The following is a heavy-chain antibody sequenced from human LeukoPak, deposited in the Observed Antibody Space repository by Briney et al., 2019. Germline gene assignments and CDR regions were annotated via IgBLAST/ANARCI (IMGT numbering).Heavy chain of an antibody. CDR1: GFTFSTYD. CDR2: ISGNGGTT. D-gene: IGHD7-27*01. Sequence: GGSLRLSCIVSGFTFSTYDMHWVRQAPGKGLEWVSAISGNGGTTYYADSVKGRFTISRDNSKNTLFLQMNTLKAEDTAVYYCAKDRHWGLDYWGQGALVTVSS. V-gene: IGHV3-23*01. CDR3: AKDRHWGLDY. J-gene: IGHJ4*02.